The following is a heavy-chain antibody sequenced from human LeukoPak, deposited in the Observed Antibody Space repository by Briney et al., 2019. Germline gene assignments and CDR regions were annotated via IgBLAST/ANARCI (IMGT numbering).Heavy chain of an antibody. CDR1: GFTVSDNY. Sequence: GGSLRLSCAAPGFTVSDNYMGCVRQAPGKGLEWVSVIYAGGSTYYADSVKGRFTISRDKSKNTLYLQMNSLRAEDTAVYYCTRVYDFSSDSWGQGTLVTVSS. D-gene: IGHD3-3*01. CDR3: TRVYDFSSDS. J-gene: IGHJ5*01. V-gene: IGHV3-66*01. CDR2: IYAGGST.